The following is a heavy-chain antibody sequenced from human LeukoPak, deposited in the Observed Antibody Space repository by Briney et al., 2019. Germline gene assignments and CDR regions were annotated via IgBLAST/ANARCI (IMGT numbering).Heavy chain of an antibody. CDR2: IYYSGST. D-gene: IGHD7-27*01. V-gene: IGHV4-39*01. CDR3: ARRHWGPINY. Sequence: PSETLSLTCTVSGGSISSSSYYWGWIRQPPGKGLEWIGSIYYSGSTYYNPSLKSRVTISVDTSKNQFSLKLSSVTAADTAVYYCARRHWGPINYWGQGTLVTVSS. CDR1: GGSISSSSYY. J-gene: IGHJ4*02.